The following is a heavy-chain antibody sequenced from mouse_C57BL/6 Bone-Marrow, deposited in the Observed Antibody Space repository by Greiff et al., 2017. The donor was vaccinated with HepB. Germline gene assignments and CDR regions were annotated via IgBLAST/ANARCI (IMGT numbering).Heavy chain of an antibody. CDR3: ARKGLRRDYAMDY. CDR1: GYTFTDYY. D-gene: IGHD2-4*01. J-gene: IGHJ4*01. Sequence: VQRVESGAELVRPGASVKLSCKASGYTFTDYYINWVKQRPGQGLEWIARIYPGSGNTYYNEKFKGKATLTAEKSSSTAYMQLSSLTSEDSAVYFCARKGLRRDYAMDYWGQGTSVTVSS. V-gene: IGHV1-76*01. CDR2: IYPGSGNT.